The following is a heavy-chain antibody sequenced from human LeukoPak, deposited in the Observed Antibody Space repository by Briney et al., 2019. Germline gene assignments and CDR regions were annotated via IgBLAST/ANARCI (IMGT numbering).Heavy chain of an antibody. CDR2: IIPIFGTA. V-gene: IGHV1-69*13. CDR3: ARGNGDYSYYFDY. J-gene: IGHJ4*02. Sequence: SVKVSCKAPGGTFSSYAISWVRPAPGQGVEWMGGIIPIFGTANYAQKFQGRVTITADESTSTAYMELSSLRSEDTAVYYCARGNGDYSYYFDYWGQGTLVTVSS. D-gene: IGHD4-17*01. CDR1: GGTFSSYA.